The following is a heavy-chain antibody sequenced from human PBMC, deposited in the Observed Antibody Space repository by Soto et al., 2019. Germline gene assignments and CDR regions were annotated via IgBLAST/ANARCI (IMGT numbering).Heavy chain of an antibody. J-gene: IGHJ4*02. Sequence: SETLSLTCTVSGGSISSYYWSWIRQPPGKGLEWIGYIYYSGNTNYNPSHKSRVTITVDTSKNQFSLKLNSVTAADTAVYYCARRWGRTFDYWGQGTQVTVSS. CDR1: GGSISSYY. CDR3: ARRWGRTFDY. D-gene: IGHD7-27*01. V-gene: IGHV4-59*08. CDR2: IYYSGNT.